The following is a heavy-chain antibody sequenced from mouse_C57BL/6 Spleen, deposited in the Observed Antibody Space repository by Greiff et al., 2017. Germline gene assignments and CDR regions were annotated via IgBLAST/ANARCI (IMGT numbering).Heavy chain of an antibody. J-gene: IGHJ1*03. CDR2: INPSNGGT. D-gene: IGHD2-2*01. Sequence: VKLQQPGTELVKPGASVKLSCKASGYTFTSYWMHWVKQRPGQGLEWIGNINPSNGGTNYNEKFKSKATLTVDKSSSTAYMQLSSLTSEDSAVYYCALMVTTLWYFDVWGTGTTVTVSS. V-gene: IGHV1-53*01. CDR1: GYTFTSYW. CDR3: ALMVTTLWYFDV.